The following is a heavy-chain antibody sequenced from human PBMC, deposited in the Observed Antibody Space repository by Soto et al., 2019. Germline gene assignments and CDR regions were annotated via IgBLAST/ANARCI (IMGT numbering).Heavy chain of an antibody. CDR1: GYTFTSYG. V-gene: IGHV1-18*01. CDR3: ARDDPMAVAGTDYYYYGMDV. CDR2: ISAYNGNT. Sequence: QVQLVQSGAEVKKPGASVKVSCKASGYTFTSYGISWVRQAPGQGLEWMGWISAYNGNTNYAQKLQGRVTMTTDTSTSTAYMELRSLRSDDTAVYYCARDDPMAVAGTDYYYYGMDVWGQGTTVTVSS. D-gene: IGHD6-19*01. J-gene: IGHJ6*02.